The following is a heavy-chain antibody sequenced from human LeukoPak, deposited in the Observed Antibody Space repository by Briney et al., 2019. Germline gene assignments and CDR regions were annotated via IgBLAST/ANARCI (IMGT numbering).Heavy chain of an antibody. V-gene: IGHV4-4*07. J-gene: IGHJ4*02. Sequence: SETLSLTCTVSGGSISSYYWSWIRQPAGKGLEWIGRIYTSGSANYNPSLKSRVTMSVDTSKNQFSLELSSVTAADTAVYYCAREQQQLVNFDYWGQGTLVTVSS. CDR2: IYTSGSA. CDR3: AREQQQLVNFDY. D-gene: IGHD6-13*01. CDR1: GGSISSYY.